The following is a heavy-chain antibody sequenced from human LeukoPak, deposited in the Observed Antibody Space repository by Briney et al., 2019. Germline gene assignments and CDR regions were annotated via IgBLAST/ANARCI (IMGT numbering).Heavy chain of an antibody. Sequence: GGSLRLSCAASGFTFSSYSTNWVRQAPGKGLEWVSYISSSSSTIYYADSVKGRFTISRDNSKDRLYLQMNSLRPEDTAMYYCARVRGGRSWYYYGMDVWGRGTTVTVSS. D-gene: IGHD3-16*01. V-gene: IGHV3-48*01. J-gene: IGHJ6*02. CDR1: GFTFSSYS. CDR3: ARVRGGRSWYYYGMDV. CDR2: ISSSSSTI.